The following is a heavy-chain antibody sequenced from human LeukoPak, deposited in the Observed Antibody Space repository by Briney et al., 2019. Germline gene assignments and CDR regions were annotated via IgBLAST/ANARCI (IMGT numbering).Heavy chain of an antibody. CDR2: IGGSGSPK. CDR3: VKDFDY. CDR1: GFTFSNYA. V-gene: IGHV3-23*01. Sequence: KSGGSLRLSCAASGFTFSNYAMSWVRQTPGKGLEWVSTIGGSGSPKFYTDSVKGRFTISRDNSRNTLHLQMNSLSAEDSAIYYCVKDFDYWGQGTPVTVSS. J-gene: IGHJ4*02.